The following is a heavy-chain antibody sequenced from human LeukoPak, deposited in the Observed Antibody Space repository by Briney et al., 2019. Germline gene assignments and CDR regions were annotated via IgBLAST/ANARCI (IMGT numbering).Heavy chain of an antibody. D-gene: IGHD6-19*01. Sequence: GGSLRLSCAASGFAVSSNYMNSGGSTNYADSVKGRFTISRDNAKNSPYLQMNSLRAEDTAVYYCARDSGTYSSGWYGGRSYYYYMDVWGKGTTVTVSS. J-gene: IGHJ6*03. CDR2: SGGST. CDR1: GFAVSSNY. CDR3: ARDSGTYSSGWYGGRSYYYYMDV. V-gene: IGHV3-66*01.